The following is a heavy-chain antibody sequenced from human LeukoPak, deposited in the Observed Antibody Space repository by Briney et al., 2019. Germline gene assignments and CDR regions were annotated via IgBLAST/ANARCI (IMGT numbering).Heavy chain of an antibody. CDR3: ARDYGDYDYYYYGMDV. CDR2: ISYDGSNK. D-gene: IGHD4-17*01. CDR1: GFTFSSYA. V-gene: IGHV3-30-3*01. Sequence: GRSLRLSCAAPGFTFSSYARHWVRQAPGKGLERVAVISYDGSNKYYADSVKGRFTISRDNSKNTLYLQMNSLRAEDTAVYYCARDYGDYDYYYYGMDVWGQGTTVTVSS. J-gene: IGHJ6*02.